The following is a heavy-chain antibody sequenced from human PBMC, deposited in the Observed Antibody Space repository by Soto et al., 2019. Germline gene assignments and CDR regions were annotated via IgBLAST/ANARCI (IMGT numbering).Heavy chain of an antibody. D-gene: IGHD3-10*01. Sequence: QVQLVESGGGVVQPGRSLRLSCVASGFTFNTYGMHWVRQAPGKGLEWVAVISYDGSIEYYADSVKGRFTISRDNSKNTLCLQMNSLRREDTAVYYCAKGDRGTLYYWGQGTLVAFSS. J-gene: IGHJ4*02. V-gene: IGHV3-30*18. CDR3: AKGDRGTLYY. CDR2: ISYDGSIE. CDR1: GFTFNTYG.